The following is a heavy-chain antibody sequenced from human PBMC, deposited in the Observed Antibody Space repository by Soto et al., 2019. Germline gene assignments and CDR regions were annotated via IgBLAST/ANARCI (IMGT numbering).Heavy chain of an antibody. V-gene: IGHV4-34*01. D-gene: IGHD6-6*01. CDR1: RGALSGYS. CDR2: INYSEDT. J-gene: IGHJ4*02. CDR3: ARGGKAAPSSMTFDY. Sequence: SETLSLTCAVYRGALSGYSWNWIRQPPGKGLEWIGEINYSEDTNPTYNPSLKSRVTISVDTSKNQFSLKLSSVTAADTAVYYCARGGKAAPSSMTFDYWGQGTLVTVSS.